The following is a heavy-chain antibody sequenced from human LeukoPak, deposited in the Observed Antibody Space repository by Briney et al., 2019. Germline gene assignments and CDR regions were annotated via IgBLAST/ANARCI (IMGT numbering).Heavy chain of an antibody. CDR3: ARGWFDF. CDR2: ISSSGDII. V-gene: IGHV3-48*03. Sequence: GGSLRLSCAASGFTFSNYEMNWVRQAPGKGLEWVSYISSSGDIIYYAASVKGRFPISRDNAKNSLYLQMNSLRAEDTAVYYCARGWFDFWGQGTLVTVSS. J-gene: IGHJ4*02. CDR1: GFTFSNYE.